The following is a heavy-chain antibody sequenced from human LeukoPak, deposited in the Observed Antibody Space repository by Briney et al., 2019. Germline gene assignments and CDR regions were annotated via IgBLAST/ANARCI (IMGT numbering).Heavy chain of an antibody. V-gene: IGHV1-2*02. D-gene: IGHD5-12*01. Sequence: ASVKVSCKASGYTFTGYYMHWVRQAPGQGLEWMGWINPNSGGTNYAQKFQGRVTMTRDTSISTAYMELSRLRSDDTAVYYCARSHVDIVATGGFDPWGQGTLVTVSS. CDR3: ARSHVDIVATGGFDP. CDR1: GYTFTGYY. CDR2: INPNSGGT. J-gene: IGHJ5*02.